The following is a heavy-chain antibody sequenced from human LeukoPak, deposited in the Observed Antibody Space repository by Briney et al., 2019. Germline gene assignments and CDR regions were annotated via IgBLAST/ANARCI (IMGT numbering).Heavy chain of an antibody. CDR2: ISSSSSYI. V-gene: IGHV3-21*01. D-gene: IGHD1-26*01. J-gene: IGHJ6*03. CDR3: ARVVGYYYYMDV. CDR1: GFTFSSYS. Sequence: PGGSLRLSCAASGFTFSSYSMNWVRQAPGKGLEWVSSISSSSSYIKYADSVKGRFTISRDNTKNSLYLRMNSLRAEDTAVYYRARVVGYYYYMDVWGKGTTVTVSS.